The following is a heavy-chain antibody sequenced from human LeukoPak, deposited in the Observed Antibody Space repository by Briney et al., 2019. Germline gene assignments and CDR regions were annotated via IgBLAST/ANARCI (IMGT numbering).Heavy chain of an antibody. CDR2: INSYGGST. V-gene: IGHV1-46*01. CDR3: VRGWWGTDYGWTNWFDP. CDR1: GYTFSSYY. D-gene: IGHD4-17*01. J-gene: IGHJ5*02. Sequence: ASVKVSCKASGYTFSSYYMNWVRQAPGQGLEWMGKINSYGGSTNYAQKFQGRVTMTRDTSTSTVYMELGSLRSEDTAVYYCVRGWWGTDYGWTNWFDPWGQGTLVTVSS.